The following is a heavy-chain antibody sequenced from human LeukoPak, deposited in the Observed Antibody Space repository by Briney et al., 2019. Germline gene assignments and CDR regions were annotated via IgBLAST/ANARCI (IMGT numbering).Heavy chain of an antibody. CDR3: ARDPINYYASGSYYPYFDY. V-gene: IGHV1-18*01. CDR1: GYTFTSYG. CDR2: ISGYNVNA. D-gene: IGHD3-10*01. Sequence: GASVKVSCKASGYTFTSYGISWVRQAPGQGLEWMGWISGYNVNANYAQKLQGRVTMTTDTSTSTGYMELRSLRSDDTAVYYCARDPINYYASGSYYPYFDYWGQGTLVTVSS. J-gene: IGHJ4*02.